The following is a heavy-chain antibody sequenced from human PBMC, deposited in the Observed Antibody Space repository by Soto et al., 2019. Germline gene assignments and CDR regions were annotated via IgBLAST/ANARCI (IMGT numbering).Heavy chain of an antibody. CDR2: ISGSGGST. D-gene: IGHD2-15*01. CDR3: AKDPGGYCSGGSCYIPMDYNHGGMDV. CDR1: GFTFSSYA. Sequence: GSLRPPCAASGFTFSSYAMSWVRQAPGKGLEWVPAISGSGGSTYYADSVKGRFTISRDNSKKTLYLQKNSLRAEDTAVYYCAKDPGGYCSGGSCYIPMDYNHGGMDVWGPATMVTVSS. V-gene: IGHV3-23*01. J-gene: IGHJ6*02.